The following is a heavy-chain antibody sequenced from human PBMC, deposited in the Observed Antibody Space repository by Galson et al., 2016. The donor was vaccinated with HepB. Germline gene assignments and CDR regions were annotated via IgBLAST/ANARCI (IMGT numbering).Heavy chain of an antibody. CDR3: AKALAGGGSDLGGVYGMDV. Sequence: SLRLSCAASGFTFSTYAVHWVRQAPGKGLEWVIVISYGGGSHKYFADSVKGRFTISRDNSKNTVYLQMNSPRAEDTAVYYCAKALAGGGSDLGGVYGMDVWGQGMLVTVSS. V-gene: IGHV3-30-3*01. D-gene: IGHD5-12*01. J-gene: IGHJ6*02. CDR2: ISYGGGSHK. CDR1: GFTFSTYA.